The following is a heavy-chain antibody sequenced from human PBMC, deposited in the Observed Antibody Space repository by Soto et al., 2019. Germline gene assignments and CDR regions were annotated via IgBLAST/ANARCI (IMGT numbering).Heavy chain of an antibody. CDR1: VGSISSYY. D-gene: IGHD2-2*01. CDR2: IYYSGST. CDR3: ARGRGGWFINQLLNAFDI. J-gene: IGHJ3*02. Sequence: QVQLQESGPGLVKPSETLSLTCTVSVGSISSYYWSWIRQPPGKGLEWIGYIYYSGSTNYNPSLKSRVTISVDTSKNQFSLKLSSVTAADTAVYYCARGRGGWFINQLLNAFDIWGQGKMVTVSS. V-gene: IGHV4-59*01.